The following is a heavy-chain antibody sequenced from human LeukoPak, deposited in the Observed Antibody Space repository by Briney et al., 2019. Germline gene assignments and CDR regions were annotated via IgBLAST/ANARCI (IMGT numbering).Heavy chain of an antibody. D-gene: IGHD1-26*01. J-gene: IGHJ4*02. CDR2: INTDGSNT. V-gene: IGHV3-74*01. CDR3: ARDDRWSSWD. Sequence: QAGGSLRLSCAASGFTFSRLWMHWVRQAPGKGLVWVSRINTDGSNTIYADSVKGRFTISRDNAKNSLFLQMNSLRAEDTAVYYCARDDRWSSWDWGQGTLVTVSS. CDR1: GFTFSRLW.